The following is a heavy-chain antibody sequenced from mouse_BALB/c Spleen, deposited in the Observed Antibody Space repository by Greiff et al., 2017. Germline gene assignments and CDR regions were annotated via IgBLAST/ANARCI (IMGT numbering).Heavy chain of an antibody. V-gene: IGHV1-5*01. J-gene: IGHJ4*01. D-gene: IGHD4-1*01. CDR3: TRYNWDYYAMDY. CDR2: IYPGNSDT. CDR1: GYTFTSYW. Sequence: DVKLQESGTVLARPGASVKMSCKASGYTFTSYWMHWVKQRPGQGLEWIGAIYPGNSDTSYNQKFKGKAKLTAVTSTSTAYMELSSLTNEDSAVYYCTRYNWDYYAMDYWGQGTSVTVSS.